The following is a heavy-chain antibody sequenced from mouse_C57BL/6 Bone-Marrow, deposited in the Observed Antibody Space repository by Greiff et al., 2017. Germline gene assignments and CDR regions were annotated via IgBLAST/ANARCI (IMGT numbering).Heavy chain of an antibody. J-gene: IGHJ3*01. Sequence: QVQLQQSGAELARPGASVKLSCKASGYTFTSYGIRWVKQRPGQGLEWIGEIYPRSGNTYYTEKFKGKATLTADKSSSTAYLELSSLTSEDSAVYVCARRGRQLAGFAYWGQGTLVTVSA. V-gene: IGHV1-81*01. D-gene: IGHD6-1*01. CDR1: GYTFTSYG. CDR2: IYPRSGNT. CDR3: ARRGRQLAGFAY.